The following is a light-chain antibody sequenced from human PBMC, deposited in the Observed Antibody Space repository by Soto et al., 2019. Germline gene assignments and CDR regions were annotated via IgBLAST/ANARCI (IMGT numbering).Light chain of an antibody. J-gene: IGLJ2*01. CDR1: HSDVGGYKY. V-gene: IGLV2-11*01. CDR2: DVA. CDR3: CSYAGTYTHAI. Sequence: QSALTQPRSVSGSPGQSVTISCTGTHSDVGGYKYVSWYQLHPGKAPQLMIYDVAKRPSGVPDRFSGSKSGNTASLTISGLQADDEAEYYCCSYAGTYTHAIFGGGTKLTVL.